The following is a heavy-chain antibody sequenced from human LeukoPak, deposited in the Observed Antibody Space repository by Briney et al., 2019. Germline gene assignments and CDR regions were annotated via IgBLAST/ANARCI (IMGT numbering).Heavy chain of an antibody. Sequence: GGSLRLSCAASGLTFSNAWMSWVRQAPGKGLEWVSTISGRGDSTYYADSVKGRFTISRDNSKNTLYLQMSSLRVEDTARYYCARSPPYTAATGYYYYYMDVWGRGTTVTVSS. CDR3: ARSPPYTAATGYYYYYMDV. V-gene: IGHV3-23*01. D-gene: IGHD6-13*01. J-gene: IGHJ6*03. CDR2: ISGRGDST. CDR1: GLTFSNAW.